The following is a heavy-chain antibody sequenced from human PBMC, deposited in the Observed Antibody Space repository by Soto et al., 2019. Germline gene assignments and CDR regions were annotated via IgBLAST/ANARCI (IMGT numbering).Heavy chain of an antibody. V-gene: IGHV4-61*01. CDR2: IYYSGST. Sequence: SETLSLTCTVSGGSVSSGSYHWSWIRQPPGKGLEWIGYIYYSGSTNYNPSLKSRVTISVDTSKNQFSLKLSSVTAADTAVYYCARDVLRFLEWLPTPYYYYGMDVWGQGTTVTVSS. CDR1: GGSVSSGSYH. D-gene: IGHD3-3*01. CDR3: ARDVLRFLEWLPTPYYYYGMDV. J-gene: IGHJ6*02.